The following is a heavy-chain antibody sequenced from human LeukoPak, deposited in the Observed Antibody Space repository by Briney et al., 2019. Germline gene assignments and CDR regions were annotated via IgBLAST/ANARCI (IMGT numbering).Heavy chain of an antibody. CDR1: GYTFSSYA. D-gene: IGHD3-10*01. V-gene: IGHV1-3*01. Sequence: ASVKVSCKASGYTFSSYAMHWVRQAPGQRLEWMGWINVGSGNTKYSQKFQGRVTITRDTSASTVYMELSSLRSEDTAVYYCARDRTVRGVIRNWFDPWGQGTLVTVSS. CDR3: ARDRTVRGVIRNWFDP. J-gene: IGHJ5*02. CDR2: INVGSGNT.